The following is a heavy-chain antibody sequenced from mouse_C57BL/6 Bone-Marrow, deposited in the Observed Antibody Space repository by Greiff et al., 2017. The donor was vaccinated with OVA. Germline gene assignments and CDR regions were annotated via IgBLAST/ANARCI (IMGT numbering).Heavy chain of an antibody. D-gene: IGHD2-3*01. J-gene: IGHJ2*01. CDR1: GYTFTDYY. Sequence: VQLQQSGPELVKPGASVKISCKASGYTFTDYYMNWVKQSHGKSLEWIGDINPNNGGTSYNQKFKGKATLTVDKSSSTAYMELRSLTSEDSAVYYCAREGMVTSDYWGQGTTLTVSS. CDR3: AREGMVTSDY. V-gene: IGHV1-26*01. CDR2: INPNNGGT.